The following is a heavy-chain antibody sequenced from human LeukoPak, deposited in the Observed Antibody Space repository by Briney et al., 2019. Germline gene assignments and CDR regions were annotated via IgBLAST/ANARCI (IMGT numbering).Heavy chain of an antibody. J-gene: IGHJ4*02. Sequence: AESLKISCKGSGYSFTNYWIGWVRQMPGKGLEWMGIIYPRDSDTRYSPSFQGQVTISADKSISTAYLQWSSLKASDTAMYYCARWGGYCSGGSCYPLYYFDYWGQGTLVTVSS. CDR2: IYPRDSDT. CDR3: ARWGGYCSGGSCYPLYYFDY. D-gene: IGHD2-15*01. V-gene: IGHV5-51*01. CDR1: GYSFTNYW.